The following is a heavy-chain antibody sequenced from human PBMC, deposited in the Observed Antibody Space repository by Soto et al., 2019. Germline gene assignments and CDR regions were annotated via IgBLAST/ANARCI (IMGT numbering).Heavy chain of an antibody. CDR1: GFTFSSYA. Sequence: GGSLRLSCAASGFTFSSYAMSWVRQAPGKGLEWVSAISGSGGSTYYADSVEGRFTISRDNSKNTLYLQMNSLRAEDTAVYYCPKGSDSYDSSGYYPFDYWGQGPLVTVSS. V-gene: IGHV3-23*01. CDR2: ISGSGGST. J-gene: IGHJ4*02. D-gene: IGHD3-22*01. CDR3: PKGSDSYDSSGYYPFDY.